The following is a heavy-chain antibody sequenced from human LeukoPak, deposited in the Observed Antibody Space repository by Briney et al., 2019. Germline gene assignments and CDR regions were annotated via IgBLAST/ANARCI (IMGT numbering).Heavy chain of an antibody. J-gene: IGHJ4*02. Sequence: ASVKVSCKVSGYTLTVLSMHWVRQGPGKGLGWMGGFDPEDGETIYAQKFQGRVTMTEDTSTDTAYMELSSLRSEDTAVYYCFSLADPYWGQGTLVTVSS. V-gene: IGHV1-24*01. CDR1: GYTLTVLS. D-gene: IGHD5/OR15-5a*01. CDR2: FDPEDGET. CDR3: FSLADPY.